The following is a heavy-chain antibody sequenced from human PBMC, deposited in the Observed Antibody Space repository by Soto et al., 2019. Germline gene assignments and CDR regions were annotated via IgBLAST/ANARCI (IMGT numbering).Heavy chain of an antibody. CDR2: ITTTSTTI. CDR1: GFTFSSYS. D-gene: IGHD2-15*01. J-gene: IGHJ4*02. Sequence: PGGSLRLSCAASGFTFSSYSMNWVRQAPGKGLEWIAHITTTSTTIYYADYVKGRFTISRDNAKNSLFLQMNSLRAEDTAVYYCARGGAAYCSGDICYSGITWGQGTLVTVSS. V-gene: IGHV3-48*01. CDR3: ARGGAAYCSGDICYSGIT.